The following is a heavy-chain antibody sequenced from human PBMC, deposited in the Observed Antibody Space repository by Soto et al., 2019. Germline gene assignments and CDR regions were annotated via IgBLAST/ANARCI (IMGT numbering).Heavy chain of an antibody. CDR1: GFTFRSYA. Sequence: GGSLRLSCAASGFTFRSYAMHWVRQAPGKGLEWVAVISYDENNRYYTDSVKGRFTISRDNSKNTLYLQVNSLRAEDTAVYYCARALDTAMASKDNWFDPWGQGTLVTVSS. D-gene: IGHD5-18*01. V-gene: IGHV3-30-3*01. CDR3: ARALDTAMASKDNWFDP. J-gene: IGHJ5*02. CDR2: ISYDENNR.